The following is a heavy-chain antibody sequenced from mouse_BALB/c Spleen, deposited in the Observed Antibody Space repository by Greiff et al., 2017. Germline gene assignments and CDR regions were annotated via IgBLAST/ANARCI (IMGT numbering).Heavy chain of an antibody. Sequence: EVQLQESGGGLVKPGGSLKLSCAASGFTFSSYAMSWVRQTPEKRLEWVASISSGGSTYYPDSVKGRFTISRDNARNILYLQMSSLRSEDTAMYYCARKERYDYDERLAYWGQGTLVTVSA. J-gene: IGHJ3*01. D-gene: IGHD2-4*01. V-gene: IGHV5-6-5*01. CDR3: ARKERYDYDERLAY. CDR2: ISSGGST. CDR1: GFTFSSYA.